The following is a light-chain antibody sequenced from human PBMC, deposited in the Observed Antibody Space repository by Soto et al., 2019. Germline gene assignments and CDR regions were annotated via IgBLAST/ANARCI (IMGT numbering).Light chain of an antibody. CDR2: LGS. V-gene: IGKV2-28*01. CDR1: QSLYSNGNNY. J-gene: IGKJ4*01. CDR3: MQALQTPLT. Sequence: DIVMTQSPLSLPVTPGEPASISCRSSQSLYSNGNNYLDWFLQKPGQSPQVLIYLGSHRASGVPDRFSGSGSGTDFTLKISTVEAEDVGIYYCMQALQTPLTFRGGTKVEI.